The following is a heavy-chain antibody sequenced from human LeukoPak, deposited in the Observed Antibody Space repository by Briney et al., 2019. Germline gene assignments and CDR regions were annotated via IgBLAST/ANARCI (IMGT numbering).Heavy chain of an antibody. D-gene: IGHD6-6*01. CDR1: GYTLTVYY. V-gene: IGHV1-2*02. J-gene: IGHJ5*02. CDR2: INPNSGGT. CDR3: ARGNPYSSSSAWFDP. Sequence: GASVKVSCKASGYTLTVYYIHWVRQAPGQGLEWLGWINPNSGGTNYAQKFQGRVTVTRDASISTAYMELSRLRSDDTAVYYCARGNPYSSSSAWFDPWGQGTLVTVSS.